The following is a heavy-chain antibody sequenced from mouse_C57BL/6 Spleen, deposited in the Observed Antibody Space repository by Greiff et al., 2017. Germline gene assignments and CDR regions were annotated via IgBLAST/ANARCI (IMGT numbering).Heavy chain of an antibody. CDR1: GFTFSDYG. J-gene: IGHJ4*01. D-gene: IGHD3-2*02. Sequence: EVQLVESGGGLVKPGGSLKLSCAASGFTFSDYGMHWVRQAPEKGLEWVAYISSGSSTIYYADTVKGRFTISRDNAKNTLFLQMTSLRSEDTAMYYCAVRGYGGAMDYWGQGTSVTVSS. V-gene: IGHV5-17*01. CDR2: ISSGSSTI. CDR3: AVRGYGGAMDY.